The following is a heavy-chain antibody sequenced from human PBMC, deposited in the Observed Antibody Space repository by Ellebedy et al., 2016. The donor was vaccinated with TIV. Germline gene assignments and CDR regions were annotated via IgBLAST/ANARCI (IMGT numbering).Heavy chain of an antibody. J-gene: IGHJ4*02. CDR3: ARADSSGYLFEF. V-gene: IGHV4-59*08. CDR2: FYYTGST. CDR1: GDSISSYF. Sequence: SETLSLXCTVSGDSISSYFWSWIRQPPDKGLEWIGHFYYTGSTNYNPSLKSRVAISVDTSKNQFSLNLSSVTAADTAVYYCARADSSGYLFEFWGQGTLVTVSS. D-gene: IGHD3-22*01.